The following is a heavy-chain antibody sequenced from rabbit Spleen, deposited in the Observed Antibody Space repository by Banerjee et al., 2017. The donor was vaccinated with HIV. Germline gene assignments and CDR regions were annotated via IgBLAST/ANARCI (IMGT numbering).Heavy chain of an antibody. CDR2: IAGSSSGFT. J-gene: IGHJ3*01. CDR1: GFSFSSSDY. Sequence: QEQLKESGGGLVQPEGSLALTCKASGFSFSSSDYICWVRQAPGKGLEWISCIAGSSSGFTYSATWAKGRFTISRPSSTTVTLQMTSLTAADTATHFCARSAPYHNDWLTRLDLWGQGTLVTVS. D-gene: IGHD4-1*01. CDR3: ARSAPYHNDWLTRLDL. V-gene: IGHV1S45*01.